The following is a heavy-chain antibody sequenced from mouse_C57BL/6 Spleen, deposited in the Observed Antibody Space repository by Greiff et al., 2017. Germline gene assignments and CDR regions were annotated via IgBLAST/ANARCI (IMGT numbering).Heavy chain of an antibody. CDR3: ARVDGYSSYAMDY. CDR1: GYTFTSYW. Sequence: VQLQQPGAELVKPGASVKLSCKASGYTFTSYWMQWVKQRPGQGLEWIGEIDPSDSYTNYNQKFKGKATLTVDTSSSTAYMQLSSLTSEDSAVYYCARVDGYSSYAMDYWGQGTSVTVSS. V-gene: IGHV1-50*01. CDR2: IDPSDSYT. J-gene: IGHJ4*01. D-gene: IGHD2-3*01.